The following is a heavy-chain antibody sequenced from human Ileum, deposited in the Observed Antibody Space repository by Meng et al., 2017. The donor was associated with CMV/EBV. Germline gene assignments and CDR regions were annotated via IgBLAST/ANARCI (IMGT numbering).Heavy chain of an antibody. D-gene: IGHD3-9*01. CDR1: GFTFSDSS. V-gene: IGHV3-73*01. J-gene: IGHJ4*02. CDR2: IESKANSYAT. Sequence: LSGAASGFTFSDSSMHWVRQASGKGLEWVGRIESKANSYATTYAASVKGRFTISRDDSKNTAYLQMNSLKTEDTAVYYCASKFMTGYWGQGTLVTVSS. CDR3: ASKFMTGY.